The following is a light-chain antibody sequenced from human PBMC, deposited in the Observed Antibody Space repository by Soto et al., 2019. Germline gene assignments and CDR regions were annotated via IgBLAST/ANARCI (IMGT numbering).Light chain of an antibody. V-gene: IGKV1-39*01. CDR2: AAS. Sequence: DIQMTQSPSSLSASVGDRVTITCRASQTISNYLNWYQQKPGKAPKLLIYAASTLQSGVPSRFSGSGSGTDFTLTISSLQPEDFATYYCQQGKSFPLTFGGGTKVEIK. J-gene: IGKJ4*01. CDR1: QTISNY. CDR3: QQGKSFPLT.